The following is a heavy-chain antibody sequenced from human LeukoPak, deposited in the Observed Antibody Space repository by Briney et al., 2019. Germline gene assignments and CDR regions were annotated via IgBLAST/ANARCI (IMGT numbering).Heavy chain of an antibody. V-gene: IGHV4-39*07. Sequence: SETLSLTCIVSGDSISSSSYYWGWIRQPPGRGLERIGSIYYSGSTYYNPSLKSRVTISVDTSKNQFSLKLNSVTAADTAVYYCARAGGVPASFDYWGQGTLVTVSS. CDR3: ARAGGVPASFDY. CDR2: IYYSGST. J-gene: IGHJ4*02. D-gene: IGHD2-2*01. CDR1: GDSISSSSYY.